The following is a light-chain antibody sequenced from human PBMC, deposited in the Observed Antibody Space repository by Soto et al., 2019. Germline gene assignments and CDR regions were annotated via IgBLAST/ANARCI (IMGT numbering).Light chain of an antibody. CDR3: QQSYNTPFT. CDR2: GAS. V-gene: IGKV1-39*01. CDR1: QSISNY. Sequence: DLQMTQSPSSLSASVGDRVTITCRASQSISNYLNWYQQKPGKAPNLLIYGASSLQSGVPSRFSGSGSGTDFTLTISSLQPEDFATYYCQQSYNTPFTFGPGTKVDIK. J-gene: IGKJ3*01.